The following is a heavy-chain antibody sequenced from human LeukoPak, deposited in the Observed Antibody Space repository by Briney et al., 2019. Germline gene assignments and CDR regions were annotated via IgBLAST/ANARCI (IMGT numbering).Heavy chain of an antibody. Sequence: SGGSLRLSCAASGFTFSNYSMNWVRQAPGKGLEWVSSISGSTSYIYYADSVKGRFTISRDNAKNSLYLQMNSLRSEDTAVYYCARWGRTYNILTGYSYWGQGTLVTVSS. V-gene: IGHV3-21*04. CDR3: ARWGRTYNILTGYSY. D-gene: IGHD3-9*01. CDR2: ISGSTSYI. J-gene: IGHJ4*02. CDR1: GFTFSNYS.